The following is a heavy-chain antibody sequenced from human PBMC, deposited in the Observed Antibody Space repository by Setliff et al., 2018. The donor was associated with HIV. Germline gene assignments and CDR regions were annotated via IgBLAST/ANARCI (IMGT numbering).Heavy chain of an antibody. J-gene: IGHJ4*02. CDR3: ARGHGVYSGSYLAVYFDY. CDR2: INHSGST. CDR1: GGSFSGYY. V-gene: IGHV4-34*01. Sequence: PSETLSLTCAVYGGSFSGYYWSWIRQPPGKGLEWIGEINHSGSTNYKPSLKSRVTISVDMSKNQVSLKVSSVTAADTALYYCARGHGVYSGSYLAVYFDYWGQGTLVTVSS. D-gene: IGHD1-26*01.